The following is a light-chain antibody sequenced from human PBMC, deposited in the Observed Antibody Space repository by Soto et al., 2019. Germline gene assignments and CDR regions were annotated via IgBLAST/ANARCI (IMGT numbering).Light chain of an antibody. CDR3: GSYTTSSNYV. V-gene: IGLV2-14*01. Sequence: QSVLTQPASVSGSPGQSITISCTGTSSVIDAYNYVSWYQQHPGKAPKLMIYDVSNRPSGISNRFSGSKSGNTASLTTSGLQAEDEADYYCGSYTTSSNYVFGTGTKVTVL. CDR2: DVS. J-gene: IGLJ1*01. CDR1: SSVIDAYNY.